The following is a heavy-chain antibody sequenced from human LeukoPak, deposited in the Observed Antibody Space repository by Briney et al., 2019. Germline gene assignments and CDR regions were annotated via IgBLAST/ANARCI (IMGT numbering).Heavy chain of an antibody. CDR3: ARDRPSSDGSGSYTYYYYYGMDV. D-gene: IGHD3-10*01. CDR1: GYTFTSYG. Sequence: ASVKVSCKASGYTFTSYGISWVRQAPGQGLEWMGWISAYNGNTNYGQKLQGRVTMTTDTSTSTAYMELRSLRSDDTAVYYCARDRPSSDGSGSYTYYYYYGMDVWGQGTTVTVSS. CDR2: ISAYNGNT. J-gene: IGHJ6*02. V-gene: IGHV1-18*01.